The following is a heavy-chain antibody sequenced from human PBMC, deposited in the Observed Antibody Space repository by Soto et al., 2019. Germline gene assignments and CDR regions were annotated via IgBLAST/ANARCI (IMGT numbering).Heavy chain of an antibody. CDR3: ARSPSAKYGDYVGVEYWFDP. D-gene: IGHD4-17*01. CDR2: IYYSGST. V-gene: IGHV4-30-4*01. CDR1: GGSISSGDYY. Sequence: SETLSLTCTVSGGSISSGDYYWSWIRQPPGKGLERIGYIYYSGSTYYNPSFKSRVTISVDTSKNQFSLKLSSVTAADTAVYYCARSPSAKYGDYVGVEYWFDPWGQGTLVTVSS. J-gene: IGHJ5*02.